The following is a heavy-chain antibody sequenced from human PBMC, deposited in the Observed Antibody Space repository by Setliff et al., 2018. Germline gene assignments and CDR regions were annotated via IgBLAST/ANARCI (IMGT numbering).Heavy chain of an antibody. D-gene: IGHD3-22*01. CDR3: ARESVYYYDSSGYYTDAFDI. J-gene: IGHJ3*02. CDR1: GYTFTSYG. Sequence: ASVKVSCKASGYTFTSYGISWVRQAPGQGLEWMGWISAYNGNTNYAQKLQGRVTMTTDTSTSTAYMELRSLRSDDTAVYYCARESVYYYDSSGYYTDAFDIWGKGTMVTVSS. V-gene: IGHV1-18*01. CDR2: ISAYNGNT.